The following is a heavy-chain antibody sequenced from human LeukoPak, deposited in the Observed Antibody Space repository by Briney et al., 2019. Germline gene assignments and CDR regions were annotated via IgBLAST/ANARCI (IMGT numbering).Heavy chain of an antibody. V-gene: IGHV3-23*01. CDR1: GFTFSSYA. CDR3: AVTETTPYYYYGMDV. J-gene: IGHJ6*02. D-gene: IGHD4-11*01. Sequence: GGSLRLSCAASGFTFSSYAMSWVRQAPGKGLEWVSAISGSGGSTYYADSVKGRFTISRDNSKNTLYLQMNSLRAEDTAVYYCAVTETTPYYYYGMDVWGQGPRSPSP. CDR2: ISGSGGST.